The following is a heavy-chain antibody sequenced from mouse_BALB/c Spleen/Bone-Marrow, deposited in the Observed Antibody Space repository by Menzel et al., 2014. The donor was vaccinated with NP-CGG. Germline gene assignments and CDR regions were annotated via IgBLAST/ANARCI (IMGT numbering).Heavy chain of an antibody. Sequence: EVQLQQSGPGLVKPSQSLSLTCTVTGYSIXSDYAWYWIRQFPGNILEWMGYISYSGSTSYNPSLKSRISISRDTSKNHFFLLLISVPTEDTTTYYCASHYYGGGYYAMDYWGQGTSVTVSS. CDR1: GYSIXSDYA. CDR2: ISYSGST. V-gene: IGHV3-2*02. D-gene: IGHD1-1*02. J-gene: IGHJ4*01. CDR3: ASHYYGGGYYAMDY.